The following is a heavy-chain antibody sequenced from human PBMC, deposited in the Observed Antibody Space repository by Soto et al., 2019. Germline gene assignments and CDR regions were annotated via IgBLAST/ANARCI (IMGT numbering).Heavy chain of an antibody. V-gene: IGHV3-23*01. CDR3: AKSGDSSGRARGGFDY. Sequence: EVQLLESGGGLVQPGGSLRLSCAASGFTFSTYAMNWVRQAPGKGLEWVSDISASGNSPYYADSVKGRFTISRDNSKNTLYLQMNSLRADDTAVYYCAKSGDSSGRARGGFDYWGQGTLVTVS. D-gene: IGHD6-19*01. J-gene: IGHJ4*02. CDR2: ISASGNSP. CDR1: GFTFSTYA.